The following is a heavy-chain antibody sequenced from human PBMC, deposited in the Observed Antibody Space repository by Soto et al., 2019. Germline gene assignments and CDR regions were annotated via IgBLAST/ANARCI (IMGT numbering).Heavy chain of an antibody. CDR3: ALRAVDYGETREWFDP. CDR2: IYWNDDK. CDR1: GFSLSTSGVG. J-gene: IGHJ5*02. D-gene: IGHD4-17*01. V-gene: IGHV2-5*01. Sequence: QITLKESGPTLVKPTQTLTLTCTFSGFSLSTSGVGVGWIRQPTGKALEWLALIYWNDDKRYSPSLKSRLTIPKDTSKNQVVLTMTNMAPVDTATYYCALRAVDYGETREWFDPWGQGTLVTVSS.